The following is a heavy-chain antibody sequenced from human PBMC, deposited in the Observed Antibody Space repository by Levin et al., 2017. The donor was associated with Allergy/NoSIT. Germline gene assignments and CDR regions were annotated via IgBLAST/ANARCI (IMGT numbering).Heavy chain of an antibody. D-gene: IGHD5-24*01. Sequence: GSLRLSCTVSGGSISSSSYYWGWIRQPPGKGLEWIGSIYYSGSTYYNPSLKSRVTISVDTSKNQFSLKLSSVTAADTAVYYCARATYHYNWFDPWGQGTLVTVSS. J-gene: IGHJ5*02. CDR1: GGSISSSSYY. CDR2: IYYSGST. V-gene: IGHV4-39*01. CDR3: ARATYHYNWFDP.